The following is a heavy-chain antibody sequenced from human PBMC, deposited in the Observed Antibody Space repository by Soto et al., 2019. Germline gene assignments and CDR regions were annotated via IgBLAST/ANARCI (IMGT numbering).Heavy chain of an antibody. CDR2: INAGNCNT. Sequence: ASVKVSCKASGYTFTSYAMHWVRQAPGQRLEWMGWINAGNCNTKYSQKFQGRVTITRDTSASTAYMELSSLRSEDTAVYYCERKTILGKWYAPWGQETMAPVSS. J-gene: IGHJ5*02. V-gene: IGHV1-3*01. CDR1: GYTFTSYA. D-gene: IGHD3-16*01. CDR3: ERKTILGKWYAP.